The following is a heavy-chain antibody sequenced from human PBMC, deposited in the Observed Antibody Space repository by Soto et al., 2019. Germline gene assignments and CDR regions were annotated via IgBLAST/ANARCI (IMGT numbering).Heavy chain of an antibody. CDR3: AKDRGIVVDDAFDI. V-gene: IGHV3-23*01. Sequence: GSLRLSCAASGFTFSSYAMRWVRQAPGKGLECVSTISDSGGSTYYADSVKGRFTISRDNSKNTLYLQMNSLRAEDTAIYYCAKDRGIVVDDAFDIWGQGTIVTVSS. J-gene: IGHJ3*02. CDR2: ISDSGGST. D-gene: IGHD2-2*01. CDR1: GFTFSSYA.